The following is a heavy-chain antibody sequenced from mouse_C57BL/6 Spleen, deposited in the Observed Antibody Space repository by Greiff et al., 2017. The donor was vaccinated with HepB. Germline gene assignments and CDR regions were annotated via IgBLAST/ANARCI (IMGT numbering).Heavy chain of an antibody. CDR3: ATSYDGYYGNY. V-gene: IGHV5-17*01. CDR2: ISSGSSTI. J-gene: IGHJ2*01. CDR1: GFTFSDYG. Sequence: EVKLMESGGGLVKPGGSLKLSCAASGFTFSDYGMHWVRQAPEKGLEWVAYISSGSSTIYYADTVKGRFTISRDNAKNTLFLQMTSLRSEDTAMYYCATSYDGYYGNYWGQGTTLTVSS. D-gene: IGHD2-3*01.